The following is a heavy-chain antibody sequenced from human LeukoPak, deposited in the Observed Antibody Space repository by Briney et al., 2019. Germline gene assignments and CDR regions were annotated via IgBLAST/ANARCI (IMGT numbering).Heavy chain of an antibody. V-gene: IGHV4-59*01. CDR2: IYYSGST. J-gene: IGHJ4*02. Sequence: SETLSLTCTVSGGSISSYYWSWIRQPPGKGLEWLGYIYYSGSTNYNPSLKSRVTISVDTSKNQFSLKLSSVTAADTAVYYGARGGGYDSLNFDYWGQGTLVTVSS. CDR3: ARGGGYDSLNFDY. CDR1: GGSISSYY. D-gene: IGHD5-12*01.